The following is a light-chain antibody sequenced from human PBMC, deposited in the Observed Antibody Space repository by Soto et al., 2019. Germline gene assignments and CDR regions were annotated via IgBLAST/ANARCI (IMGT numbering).Light chain of an antibody. CDR2: DVS. CDR1: SSDVDGYNY. CDR3: CSYASNGAYV. J-gene: IGLJ1*01. V-gene: IGLV2-14*01. Sequence: QSVLTQPASVSGSPGQSITISCTGTSSDVDGYNYVSWYQQHPGKAPKLMIYDVSNRPSGISNRFSGSKSGNTASLTISGLXPXXEADYYCCSYASNGAYVFGTGTKVTVL.